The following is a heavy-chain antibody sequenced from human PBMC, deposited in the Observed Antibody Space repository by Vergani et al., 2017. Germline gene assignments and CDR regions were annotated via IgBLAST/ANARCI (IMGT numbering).Heavy chain of an antibody. Sequence: QVQLQESGPGLVKTSGTLSLICAISGGSISSSNWRSWVRQPPGKGLEWIGEIYPSGTTNYNPSLKSRVTISVDTSKNQFSLKLSSVTAADTAVYYCARYKLLPWTFDYWGQGTLVTVSS. CDR3: ARYKLLPWTFDY. CDR2: IYPSGTT. D-gene: IGHD1-14*01. J-gene: IGHJ4*02. CDR1: GGSISSSNW. V-gene: IGHV4-4*02.